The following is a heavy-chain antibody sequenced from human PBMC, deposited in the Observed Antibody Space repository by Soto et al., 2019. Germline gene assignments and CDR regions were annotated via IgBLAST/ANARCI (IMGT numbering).Heavy chain of an antibody. D-gene: IGHD3-10*01. CDR1: GGSISSGGYS. J-gene: IGHJ5*02. CDR2: IYHSGST. CDR3: ARARRGVIHRGHNWFDP. V-gene: IGHV4-30-2*01. Sequence: QLQLQESGSGLVKPSQTLSLTCAVSGGSISSGGYSWSWIRQPPGKGLEWIGYIYHSGSTYYNPSLQGRVTLSVDKSKNQFSLKLSSVTAADTAVYYCARARRGVIHRGHNWFDPWGQGTLVTVSS.